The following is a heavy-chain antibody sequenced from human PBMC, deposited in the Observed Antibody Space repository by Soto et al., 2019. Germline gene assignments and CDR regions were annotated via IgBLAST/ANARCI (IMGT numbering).Heavy chain of an antibody. CDR1: GGTFSSYA. CDR3: ARDTGWSGDHFDY. CDR2: IIPIFGTA. Sequence: QVQLVQSGAEVKKPGSSVKVSCKASGGTFSSYAISWVRQAPGQGLEWMGGIIPIFGTANYAQKFQGRVTITADESTRTAYMELGSLRSEDTAAYYSARDTGWSGDHFDYWGQGTLVTVSS. J-gene: IGHJ4*02. V-gene: IGHV1-69*01. D-gene: IGHD3-3*01.